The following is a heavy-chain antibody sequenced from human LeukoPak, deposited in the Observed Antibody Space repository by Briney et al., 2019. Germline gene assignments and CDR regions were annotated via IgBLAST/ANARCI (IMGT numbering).Heavy chain of an antibody. CDR2: IYYSGST. D-gene: IGHD5-12*01. CDR3: ARARWLRSVDY. J-gene: IGHJ4*02. Sequence: NPSETLSLTCTVSGGSISSGSYYWSWIRQPPGKGLEWIGYIYYSGSTNYNPSLKSRVTISVDTSKNQFSLKLSSVTAADTAVYYCARARWLRSVDYWGQGTLVTVSS. V-gene: IGHV4-61*01. CDR1: GGSISSGSYY.